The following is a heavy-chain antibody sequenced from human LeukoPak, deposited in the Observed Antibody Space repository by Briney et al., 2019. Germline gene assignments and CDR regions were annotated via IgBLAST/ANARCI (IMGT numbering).Heavy chain of an antibody. Sequence: QSSETLSLTCAVYGGSFSGYYWSWIRQPPGKGLEWIGEINRSGSTNYNPSLKSRVTISVDTSKNQFSLNLRSVTAADTAVYYCARVGPDITSWHYWGQGTLVTVSS. CDR1: GGSFSGYY. V-gene: IGHV4-34*01. D-gene: IGHD2-2*01. J-gene: IGHJ4*02. CDR3: ARVGPDITSWHY. CDR2: INRSGST.